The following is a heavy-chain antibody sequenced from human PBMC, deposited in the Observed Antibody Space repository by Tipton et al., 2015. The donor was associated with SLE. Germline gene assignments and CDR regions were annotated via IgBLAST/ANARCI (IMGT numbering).Heavy chain of an antibody. CDR2: IYYSGST. CDR1: GGSISSSSYY. CDR3: ARDLLDSSAFDL. V-gene: IGHV4-61*01. J-gene: IGHJ3*01. Sequence: TLSLTCTVSGGSISSSSYYWSWIRQPPGKGLEWIGYIYYSGSTNYNPSLKSRVTISVDTSKNQFSLRLSSVTAADTAVYYCARDLLDSSAFDLWGQGTMVTVSS. D-gene: IGHD5-18*01.